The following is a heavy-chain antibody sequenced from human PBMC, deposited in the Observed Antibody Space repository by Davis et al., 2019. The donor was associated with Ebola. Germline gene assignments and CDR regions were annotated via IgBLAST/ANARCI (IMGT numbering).Heavy chain of an antibody. V-gene: IGHV3-23*01. CDR3: SKGSDFWSGYYNGFDS. J-gene: IGHJ5*01. Sequence: ESVEGRFTVSRDNSKNTLYLQMNSLRAEDTAIYYCSKGSDFWSGYYNGFDSWGQGTLVTVSS. D-gene: IGHD3-3*01.